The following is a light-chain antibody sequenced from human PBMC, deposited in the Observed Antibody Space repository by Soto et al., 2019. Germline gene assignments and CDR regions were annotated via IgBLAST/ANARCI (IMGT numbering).Light chain of an antibody. J-gene: IGKJ3*01. V-gene: IGKV3-20*01. CDR1: QSVSRNS. CDR2: GAS. Sequence: EIVLTQSPGTLSLSPGERATLSCRASQSVSRNSLAWYQQQPGQAPRLLIYGASSRATDIPDRFSCSGSGTDFTLIVSRLEPEDFAVYFCQQYGTSPPTFGPGTKVDIK. CDR3: QQYGTSPPT.